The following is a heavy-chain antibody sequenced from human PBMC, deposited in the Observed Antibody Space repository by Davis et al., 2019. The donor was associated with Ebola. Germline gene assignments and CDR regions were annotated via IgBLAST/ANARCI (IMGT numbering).Heavy chain of an antibody. CDR2: ISGIGGST. D-gene: IGHD4-17*01. CDR3: ANAATYGDYVHYYYGMDV. Sequence: GESLKISCTASGFTFTNYAMNWVRQAPGKGLECVSAISGIGGSTYYADSVKGRFTISRDNSKNTLYLQMNSLRAEDTAVYYCANAATYGDYVHYYYGMDVWGKGTTVTVSS. J-gene: IGHJ6*04. V-gene: IGHV3-23*01. CDR1: GFTFTNYA.